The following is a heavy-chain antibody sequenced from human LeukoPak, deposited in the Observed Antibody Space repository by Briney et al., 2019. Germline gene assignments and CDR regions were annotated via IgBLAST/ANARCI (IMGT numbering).Heavy chain of an antibody. CDR3: ARNALSGGDNWFDP. V-gene: IGHV1-18*01. D-gene: IGHD3-10*01. J-gene: IGHJ5*02. CDR1: GYTFTSYG. CDR2: ISAYNGNT. Sequence: ASVKVSCKASGYTFTSYGISWVRQAPGQGLEWMGWISAYNGNTNYAQKLQGRVTMTRDTSTSTVYMELSSLRSEDTAVYYCARNALSGGDNWFDPWGQGTLVTVSS.